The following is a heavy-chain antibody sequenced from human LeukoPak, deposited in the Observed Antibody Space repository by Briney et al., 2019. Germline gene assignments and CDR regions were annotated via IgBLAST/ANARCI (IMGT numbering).Heavy chain of an antibody. CDR1: GFTFSSYG. J-gene: IGHJ4*02. D-gene: IGHD6-13*01. Sequence: GGSLRLSCAASGFTFSSYGMHWVRQAPGKGLEWVAFIRYDGSNKYYADSVKGRFTISRDNSKNTLYLQMNSLRAEDTAVYYCARGPHPYSSSWYFDYWGQGTLVTVSS. V-gene: IGHV3-30*02. CDR2: IRYDGSNK. CDR3: ARGPHPYSSSWYFDY.